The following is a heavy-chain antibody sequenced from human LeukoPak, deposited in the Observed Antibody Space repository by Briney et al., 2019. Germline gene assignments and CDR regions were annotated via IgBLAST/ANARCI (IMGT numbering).Heavy chain of an antibody. Sequence: PSQTLSLTCTVSGGSISSGGYYWSWIRQPPGKGLEWIGYIYYSGSTNYNPSLKSRVTISVDTSKNQFSLKLSSVTAADTAAYYCARLRARGYYYYYGMDVWGQGTTVTVSS. V-gene: IGHV4-61*08. CDR1: GGSISSGGYY. J-gene: IGHJ6*02. CDR3: ARLRARGYYYYYGMDV. CDR2: IYYSGST.